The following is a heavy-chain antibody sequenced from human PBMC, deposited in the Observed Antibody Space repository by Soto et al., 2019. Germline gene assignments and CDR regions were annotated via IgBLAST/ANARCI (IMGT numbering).Heavy chain of an antibody. CDR1: GGSISSYY. D-gene: IGHD3-10*01. Sequence: QVQLQESGPGLVKPSEILSLTCTVSGGSISSYYWSWIRQPPGKGLEWIGYIYYSGSTNYNPSLKSRVTISVDTSKNQFSLKLSSVTAADTAVYYCARRLWFGDSNWFDPWGQGTLVTVSS. V-gene: IGHV4-59*08. J-gene: IGHJ5*02. CDR3: ARRLWFGDSNWFDP. CDR2: IYYSGST.